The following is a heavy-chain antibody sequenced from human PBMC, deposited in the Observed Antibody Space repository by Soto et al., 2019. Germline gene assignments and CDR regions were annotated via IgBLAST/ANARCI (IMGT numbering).Heavy chain of an antibody. CDR1: GYSFTTYW. V-gene: IGHV5-51*01. J-gene: IGHJ6*02. CDR2: IYPGDSDT. CDR3: AREPRLKEAYGMDV. Sequence: GESLKISCKGSGYSFTTYWLAWVRQMPGKGLEYMGIIYPGDSDTRYSPSFQGQVTISADKSISTAYLQWTSLRAEDTAVYYCAREPRLKEAYGMDVWGQGTTVTVSS. D-gene: IGHD3-16*01.